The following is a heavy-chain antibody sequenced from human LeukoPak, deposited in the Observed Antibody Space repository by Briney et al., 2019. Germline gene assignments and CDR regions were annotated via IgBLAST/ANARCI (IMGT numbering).Heavy chain of an antibody. J-gene: IGHJ6*03. D-gene: IGHD6-19*01. Sequence: ASVKVSCKGSGGTFSSYAISWVRQAPGQGLEWMGGIIPIFGTANYAQKFQGRVTITAHKSTRTAYMEMSSQRSEDTALYYCAIRVQWRESRYYDYYMDGGAKGPRTASP. V-gene: IGHV1-69*06. CDR3: AIRVQWRESRYYDYYMDG. CDR2: IIPIFGTA. CDR1: GGTFSSYA.